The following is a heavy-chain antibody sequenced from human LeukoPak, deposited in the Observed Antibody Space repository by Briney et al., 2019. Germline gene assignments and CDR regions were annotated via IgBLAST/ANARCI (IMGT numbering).Heavy chain of an antibody. CDR2: ISSNGGST. CDR3: ARDEESGSYHPFLDY. J-gene: IGHJ4*02. CDR1: GFTFSSYA. Sequence: GGSLRLSCAASGFTFSSYAMHWVRQAPGKGLEYVSAISSNGGSTYYANSVKGRFTISRDNSKNTLYLQMGSLRAEDMAVYYCARDEESGSYHPFLDYWGQGTLVTVSS. V-gene: IGHV3-64*01. D-gene: IGHD1-26*01.